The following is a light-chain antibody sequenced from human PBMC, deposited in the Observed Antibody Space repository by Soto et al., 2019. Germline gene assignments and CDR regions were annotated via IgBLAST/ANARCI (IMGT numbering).Light chain of an antibody. CDR1: QSVKNN. CDR3: QQYDNWPPIA. CDR2: GAS. Sequence: EIVMTQSPATLSVYPGERATLSCRASQSVKNNLAWYQQKPGQAPRLLIYGASIRATGIPARFSGSGSGTEFTLTISSLQSEDFAVYYCQQYDNWPPIAFGQGTRLDIK. J-gene: IGKJ5*01. V-gene: IGKV3-15*01.